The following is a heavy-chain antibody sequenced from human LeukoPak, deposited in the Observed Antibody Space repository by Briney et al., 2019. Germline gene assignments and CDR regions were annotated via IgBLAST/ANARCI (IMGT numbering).Heavy chain of an antibody. CDR3: ARRSSGSPPYYFGY. CDR1: GFTFSSYW. V-gene: IGHV3-74*01. D-gene: IGHD1-26*01. J-gene: IGHJ4*02. CDR2: IDRDGSRI. Sequence: PGGSLRLSCAVSGFTFSSYWMHWVRQAPGKGLVWVSRIDRDGSRINYADSVKGRFTISRDNAKNTLYLQMNSLRAEDTAVYYCARRSSGSPPYYFGYWGQGTLVTVSS.